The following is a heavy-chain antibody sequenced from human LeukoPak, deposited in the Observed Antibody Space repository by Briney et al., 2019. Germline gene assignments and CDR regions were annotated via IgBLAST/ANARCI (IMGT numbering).Heavy chain of an antibody. CDR1: GFTFSSYW. CDR2: ISSSSSYI. Sequence: PGGSLRLSCAASGFTFSSYWLHWVRQAPGKGLEWVSSISSSSSYIYYADSVKGRFTISRDNAKNSLYLQMNSLRAEDTAVYYCAREEFGEPPLAYWGQGTLVTVSS. J-gene: IGHJ4*02. V-gene: IGHV3-21*01. D-gene: IGHD3-10*01. CDR3: AREEFGEPPLAY.